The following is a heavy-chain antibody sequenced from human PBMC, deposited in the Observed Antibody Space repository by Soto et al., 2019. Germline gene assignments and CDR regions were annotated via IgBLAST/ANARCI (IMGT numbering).Heavy chain of an antibody. CDR2: IWYDGSNQ. Sequence: QVHLVESGGGVVQPGRSLRLSCLASGFSFSSSDMHWIRQPPGKGLEWLALIWYDGSNQIYLDSVKDRFTISRDNSKNTLYLQMNSLTVEDTAVYFCASITGTNAFDIWGQGTMVTVSS. J-gene: IGHJ3*02. CDR3: ASITGTNAFDI. V-gene: IGHV3-33*01. D-gene: IGHD3-10*01. CDR1: GFSFSSSD.